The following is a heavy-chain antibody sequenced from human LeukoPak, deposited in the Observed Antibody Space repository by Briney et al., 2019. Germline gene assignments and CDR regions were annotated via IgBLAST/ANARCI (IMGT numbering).Heavy chain of an antibody. CDR2: ISGSGGST. CDR1: GFTFSSYA. J-gene: IGHJ4*02. D-gene: IGHD2-2*02. CDR3: VAETVVVVPAAIY. V-gene: IGHV3-23*01. Sequence: PGGSLGLSCAASGFTFSSYAMSWVRQAPGKGLEWVSAISGSGGSTYYADSVKGRFTISRDNSKNTLYLQMNSLRAEDTAVYYCVAETVVVVPAAIYWGQGTLVTVSS.